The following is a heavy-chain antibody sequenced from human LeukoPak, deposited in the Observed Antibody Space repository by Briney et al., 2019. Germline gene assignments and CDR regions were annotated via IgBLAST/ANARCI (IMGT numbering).Heavy chain of an antibody. D-gene: IGHD1-26*01. CDR1: GGSISSYY. CDR2: IYYSGST. J-gene: IGHJ4*02. V-gene: IGHV4-59*12. CDR3: ARENIVGAGDY. Sequence: SETLSLTCTVSGGSISSYYWSWIRQPPGKGLEWIGYIYYSGSTYYNPSLKSRVTISIDTSKNQFSLKLSSVTAADTAVYYCARENIVGAGDYWGQGTLVTVSS.